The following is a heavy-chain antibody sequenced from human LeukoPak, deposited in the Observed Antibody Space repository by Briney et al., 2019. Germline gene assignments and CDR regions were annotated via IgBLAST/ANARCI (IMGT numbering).Heavy chain of an antibody. Sequence: GGSLRLSCAASGFTFSSYEMNWVRQAPGKGLEWVSYISSSGSTIYYADSVKGRFTISRDNAKNSLYLQMNSLRAEDTAVYYCARAMYSSSSFPFDHWGQGTLVTVSS. D-gene: IGHD6-6*01. CDR1: GFTFSSYE. CDR2: ISSSGSTI. J-gene: IGHJ4*02. V-gene: IGHV3-48*03. CDR3: ARAMYSSSSFPFDH.